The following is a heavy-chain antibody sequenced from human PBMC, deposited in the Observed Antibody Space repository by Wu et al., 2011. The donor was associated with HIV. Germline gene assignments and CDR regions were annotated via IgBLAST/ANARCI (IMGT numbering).Heavy chain of an antibody. J-gene: IGHJ4*02. CDR2: INTNTGGT. Sequence: QVHLVQSGAEVRKPGASVKVSCKASGYTFTGHYIHWVRQAPGQGLEWMGWINTNTGGTNSEQKFQGRVTMTRDTSINTAYMELSRLRSDDTAVYYCARDHDFDDYDNPTTSHFDYWGQGTLVTVSS. V-gene: IGHV1-2*02. CDR1: GYTFTGHY. D-gene: IGHD4-17*01. CDR3: ARDHDFDDYDNPTTSHFDY.